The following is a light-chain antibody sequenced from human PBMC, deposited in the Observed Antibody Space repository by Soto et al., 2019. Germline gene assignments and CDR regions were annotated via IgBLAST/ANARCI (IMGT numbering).Light chain of an antibody. CDR1: SSNIGAGYD. CDR2: GNN. CDR3: QSYDNSLSGSKV. V-gene: IGLV1-40*01. J-gene: IGLJ2*01. Sequence: QSVLTQPPSVSGAPGQTVTISCTGSSSNIGAGYDVHWYQQLPGTAPKLLIFGNNNRPSGVPDRFSGSKSVTSASLAITGLQAEDEADYYCQSYDNSLSGSKVFGGGTKLTVL.